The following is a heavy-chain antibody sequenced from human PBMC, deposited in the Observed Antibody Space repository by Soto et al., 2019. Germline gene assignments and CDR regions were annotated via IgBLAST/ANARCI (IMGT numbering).Heavy chain of an antibody. V-gene: IGHV4-59*12. Sequence: SETLSLTCNVSGGSIYTYYWNWIRQSPGKGLEWIGYISDGGSTNYNPSLKSRVTISVDTSKKQVSLKLSSVTAADTAVYYCARDVFKIDRWFDPWGQGTLVTVSS. CDR2: ISDGGST. CDR1: GGSIYTYY. J-gene: IGHJ5*02. CDR3: ARDVFKIDRWFDP. D-gene: IGHD3-22*01.